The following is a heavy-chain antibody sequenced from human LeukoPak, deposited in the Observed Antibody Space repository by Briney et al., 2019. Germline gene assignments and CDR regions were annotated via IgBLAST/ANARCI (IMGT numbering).Heavy chain of an antibody. V-gene: IGHV3-21*01. Sequence: GSLRLSCAASGFTFSSYSMNWVRRAPGKGLEWVSSISSSSSYIYYADSVKGRFTISRDNAKNSLYLQMNSLRAEDTAVYYCATPGVAARDYWGQGTLVTVSS. CDR1: GFTFSSYS. D-gene: IGHD6-6*01. J-gene: IGHJ4*02. CDR2: ISSSSSYI. CDR3: ATPGVAARDY.